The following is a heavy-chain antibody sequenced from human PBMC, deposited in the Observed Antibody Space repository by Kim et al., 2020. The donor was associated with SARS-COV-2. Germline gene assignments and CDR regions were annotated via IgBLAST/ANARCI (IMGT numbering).Heavy chain of an antibody. V-gene: IGHV3-74*01. CDR3: ARDSGSSWYRGWFDP. CDR2: INNDGSST. Sequence: GGSLRLSCAASGFTFSRYWMHWVRQAPGKGLVWVSRINNDGSSTSYADSVKGRFTISRDNAKNTLYLQMNSLRAEDTAVYYCARDSGSSWYRGWFDPWGQGTLVTVSS. CDR1: GFTFSRYW. D-gene: IGHD6-13*01. J-gene: IGHJ5*02.